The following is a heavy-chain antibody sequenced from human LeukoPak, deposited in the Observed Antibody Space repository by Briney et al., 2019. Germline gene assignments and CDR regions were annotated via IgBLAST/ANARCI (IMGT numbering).Heavy chain of an antibody. J-gene: IGHJ4*02. V-gene: IGHV3-48*03. D-gene: IGHD6-6*01. Sequence: GGSLRLSCAASGFTFSNYEMSWVRQAPGKGLEWVSCISSSGSTIYYADSVKGRFTISRDNAKNSLYLQMNSLRAEDTAVYYCARSTEYSSSLFDYWGQGPLVTVSS. CDR2: ISSSGSTI. CDR1: GFTFSNYE. CDR3: ARSTEYSSSLFDY.